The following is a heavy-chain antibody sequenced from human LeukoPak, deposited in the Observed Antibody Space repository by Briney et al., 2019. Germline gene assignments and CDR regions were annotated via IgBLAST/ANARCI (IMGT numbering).Heavy chain of an antibody. J-gene: IGHJ4*02. V-gene: IGHV3-21*01. CDR2: ISSSSSYI. D-gene: IGHD3-10*01. CDR3: ARSKWFGELLYPSFDY. Sequence: GGSLRLSCAASGFTFSSYSMNWIRQAPGKGLEWVSSISSSSSYIYYADSVKGRFTISRDNAKNSLYLQMNSLRAEDTAVYYCARSKWFGELLYPSFDYWGQGTLVTVSS. CDR1: GFTFSSYS.